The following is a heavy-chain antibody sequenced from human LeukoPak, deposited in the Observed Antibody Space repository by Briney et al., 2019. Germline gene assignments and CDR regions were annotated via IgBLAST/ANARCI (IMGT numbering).Heavy chain of an antibody. Sequence: ASMKVSCKASGYTFNTYGITWVRQAPGQGLEWMGWISAHDGNTNYAQKFQGRVTMTTDTSTSTAFMELRGLKSDDTAVYYCAKDTGYCSAGICYSAPVIAYWGQGTLITVSS. V-gene: IGHV1-18*01. J-gene: IGHJ4*02. D-gene: IGHD2-15*01. CDR1: GYTFNTYG. CDR2: ISAHDGNT. CDR3: AKDTGYCSAGICYSAPVIAY.